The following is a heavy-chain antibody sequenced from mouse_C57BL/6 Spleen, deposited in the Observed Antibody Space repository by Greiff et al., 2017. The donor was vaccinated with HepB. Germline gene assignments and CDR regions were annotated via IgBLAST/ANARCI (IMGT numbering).Heavy chain of an antibody. CDR2: INPNNGGT. CDR3: ARGNYWCYFDY. D-gene: IGHD1-1*01. J-gene: IGHJ2*01. Sequence: EVQLQQSGPELVKPGASVKISCKASGYTFTDYYMNWVKQSHGKSLEWIGDINPNNGGTSYNQKFKGKATLTVDKSSSTAYMELRSLTSEDSAVYYCARGNYWCYFDYWGQGTTLTVSS. CDR1: GYTFTDYY. V-gene: IGHV1-26*01.